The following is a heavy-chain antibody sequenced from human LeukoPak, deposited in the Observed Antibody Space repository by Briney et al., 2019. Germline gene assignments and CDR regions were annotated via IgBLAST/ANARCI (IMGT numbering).Heavy chain of an antibody. CDR2: IYTSGST. Sequence: SQTLSLTCTVSGGSISSGSYYWSWIRQPAGKGLEWIGRIYTSGSTNYNPSLKSRVTISVDTSKNQFSLKLSSVTAADTAVYYCARAHVSNIVATAWEDYWGQGTLVTVSS. CDR1: GGSISSGSYY. CDR3: ARAHVSNIVATAWEDY. D-gene: IGHD5-12*01. V-gene: IGHV4-61*02. J-gene: IGHJ4*02.